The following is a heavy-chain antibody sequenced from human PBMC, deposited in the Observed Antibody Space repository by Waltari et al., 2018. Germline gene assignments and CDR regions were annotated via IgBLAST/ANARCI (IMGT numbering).Heavy chain of an antibody. Sequence: QVQLVQSGAEVKKPGASVKISCKTSEYTFTSSYIHWVRQAPGQGLEWMGIIHPSGCSTIYAPQFQGRVTMTRDTSTSTVYMELSSLRSDDTAVYYCALVTGALWMDVWGQGTTVTVSS. V-gene: IGHV1-46*01. CDR2: IHPSGCST. CDR3: ALVTGALWMDV. J-gene: IGHJ6*02. D-gene: IGHD2-21*01. CDR1: EYTFTSSY.